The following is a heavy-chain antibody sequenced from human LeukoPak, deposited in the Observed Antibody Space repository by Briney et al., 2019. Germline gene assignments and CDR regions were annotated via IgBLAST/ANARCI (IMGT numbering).Heavy chain of an antibody. CDR3: ARSATSIAAETYYYYYGMDV. D-gene: IGHD6-6*01. V-gene: IGHV3-53*01. CDR1: GFTVSSNY. CDR2: IYSGGST. J-gene: IGHJ6*02. Sequence: GGSLRLSCAASGFTVSSNYMSWVRQAPGKGLGWVSVIYSGGSTYYADSVKGRFTISRDNYKNTLYLQMNSLRAEDMAVYYCARSATSIAAETYYYYYGMDVWGQGTTVTVSS.